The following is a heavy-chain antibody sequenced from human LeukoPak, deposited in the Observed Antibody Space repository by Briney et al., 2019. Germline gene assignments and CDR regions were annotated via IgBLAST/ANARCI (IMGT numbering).Heavy chain of an antibody. Sequence: KPGESLKISCKGSGXNFPTYCIGWVRQMPGKGLEWMGIIYPGDSDTRYSPSFQGQVTISADKSISTAYLQWSSLKASDTAIYYCARQEMAALADYWGQGTLVTVSS. CDR3: ARQEMAALADY. CDR1: GXNFPTYC. D-gene: IGHD5-24*01. V-gene: IGHV5-51*01. CDR2: IYPGDSDT. J-gene: IGHJ4*02.